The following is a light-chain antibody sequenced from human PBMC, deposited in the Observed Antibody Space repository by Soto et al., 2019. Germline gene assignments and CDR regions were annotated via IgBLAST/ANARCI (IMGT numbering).Light chain of an antibody. CDR2: GAS. V-gene: IGKV3-20*01. CDR1: QSVSSSY. CDR3: QQYGSSPRT. Sequence: EIVLTQSPGTLSLPPGERATLSCRASQSVSSSYLAWYQQKPGQAPRLLIYGASSRATGIPDRFSGSGSGTDFTLTISRLEPEDFAVYYCQQYGSSPRTFGQGPRWIS. J-gene: IGKJ1*01.